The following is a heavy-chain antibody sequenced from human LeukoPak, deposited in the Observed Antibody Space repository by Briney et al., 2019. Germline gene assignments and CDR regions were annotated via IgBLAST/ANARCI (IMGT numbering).Heavy chain of an antibody. J-gene: IGHJ4*02. V-gene: IGHV4-34*01. CDR3: ARGFSGVVASD. Sequence: SETLSLTCAVYGGSFTGYYWSWIRQPPGKGLEWIGEIKHDRSTNYNPSLKSRVTMSPDTCKNQFSLNLNFVTAADTAVYYCARGFSGVVASDWGQGTLVTVSS. CDR2: IKHDRST. D-gene: IGHD2-15*01. CDR1: GGSFTGYY.